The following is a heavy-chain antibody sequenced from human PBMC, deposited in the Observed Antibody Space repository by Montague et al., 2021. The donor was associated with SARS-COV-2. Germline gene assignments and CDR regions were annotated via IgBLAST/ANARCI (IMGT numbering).Heavy chain of an antibody. CDR1: GGSISSSSW. CDR2: IYHSGGT. V-gene: IGHV4-4*02. Sequence: SETLSLTCAVSGGSISSSSWWSWVRQPPGKGLEWFGGIYHSGGTNYNPSLQSRVTISVDKSKNQFSLKLSSVTAADTAVYYCARETSSWNYGMDVWGQGTTVTVSS. J-gene: IGHJ6*02. CDR3: ARETSSWNYGMDV. D-gene: IGHD6-13*01.